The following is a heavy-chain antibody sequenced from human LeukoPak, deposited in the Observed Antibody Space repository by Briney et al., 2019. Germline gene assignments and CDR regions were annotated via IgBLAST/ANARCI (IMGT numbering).Heavy chain of an antibody. CDR1: GFTFSSYA. V-gene: IGHV3-23*01. Sequence: PGGSLRLSCAASGFTFSSYAMSWVRQAPGKGLEWVSAISGSGGSTYYADSVKGRFTISRDNSKNTLYLQMNSLRAEDTAVYYCAKKTTVTPYYYYGMDVWGQGTTVTVSS. J-gene: IGHJ6*02. CDR3: AKKTTVTPYYYYGMDV. D-gene: IGHD4-17*01. CDR2: ISGSGGST.